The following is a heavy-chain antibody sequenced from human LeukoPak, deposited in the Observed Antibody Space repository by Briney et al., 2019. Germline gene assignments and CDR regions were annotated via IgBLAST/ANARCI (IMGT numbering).Heavy chain of an antibody. Sequence: SGGSLRLSCAASGFTFSSYSMNWVRQAPGKGLEWVSSISSSSSYIYYADSVKGRFTIPRDNAKNSLYLQMNSLRAEDTAVYYCARDQAGCFDYWGQGTLVTVSS. J-gene: IGHJ4*02. CDR3: ARDQAGCFDY. CDR1: GFTFSSYS. V-gene: IGHV3-21*01. CDR2: ISSSSSYI.